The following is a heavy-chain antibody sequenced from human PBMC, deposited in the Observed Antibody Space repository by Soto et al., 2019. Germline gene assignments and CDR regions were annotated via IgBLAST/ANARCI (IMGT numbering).Heavy chain of an antibody. CDR3: VKDMEHSLVRGWFDP. D-gene: IGHD3-10*01. V-gene: IGHV3-30*18. Sequence: QVQLVESGGGEAQPGRSLRLSCAPSGFNFSTHGMHWVRQAPGKGLEWVAVMSYDGVRKYYADSVMGRFTISRDISKNTLYLQMNSLRPEDTAVYYCVKDMEHSLVRGWFDPWGQGTLVIVSS. CDR1: GFNFSTHG. J-gene: IGHJ5*02. CDR2: MSYDGVRK.